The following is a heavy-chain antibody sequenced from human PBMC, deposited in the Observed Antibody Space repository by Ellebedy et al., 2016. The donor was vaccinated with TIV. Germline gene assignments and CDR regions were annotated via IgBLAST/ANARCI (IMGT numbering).Heavy chain of an antibody. Sequence: GGSLRLSXTASGFTFSSYTMNWVRQAPGKGLEYVSAISSNGGSTYYADSVKGRFTISRDNSKNTLYLQMSSLRAEDTAVYYCVKGLDQGMSFDYWGQGTLVTVSS. CDR2: ISSNGGST. J-gene: IGHJ4*02. CDR3: VKGLDQGMSFDY. D-gene: IGHD3-16*01. V-gene: IGHV3-64D*06. CDR1: GFTFSSYT.